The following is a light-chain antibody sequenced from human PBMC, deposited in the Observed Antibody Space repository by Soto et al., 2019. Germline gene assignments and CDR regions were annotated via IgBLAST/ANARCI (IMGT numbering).Light chain of an antibody. CDR1: SSDVGSYNL. V-gene: IGLV2-23*01. Sequence: QSVLTQPASVSGSPGQSITISCTGTSSDVGSYNLVSWYQQHPGKAPKLMIHEGSKRPSGVSNRFSGSKSGNTASLTISGLLVEDESDDYCCSNAGSSTPHVCGTGTMVTVL. CDR3: CSNAGSSTPHV. CDR2: EGS. J-gene: IGLJ1*01.